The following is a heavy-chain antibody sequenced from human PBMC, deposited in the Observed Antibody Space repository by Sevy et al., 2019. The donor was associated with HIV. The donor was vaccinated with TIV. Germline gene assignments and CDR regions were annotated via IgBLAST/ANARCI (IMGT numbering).Heavy chain of an antibody. CDR1: GFMFDAYA. J-gene: IGHJ4*02. V-gene: IGHV3-9*01. CDR3: AREALGWELYYFAY. CDR2: ISWNGENM. Sequence: GGSLRLSCAVSGFMFDAYAMHWVRQSPGKGLEWVSSISWNGENMGYADFVKGRFTISRDNAKKSLYLQMNSLRAEDTAVYYCAREALGWELYYFAYWGQGTLVTVSS. D-gene: IGHD1-26*01.